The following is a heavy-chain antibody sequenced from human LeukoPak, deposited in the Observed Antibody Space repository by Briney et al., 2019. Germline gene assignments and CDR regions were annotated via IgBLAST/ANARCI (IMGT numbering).Heavy chain of an antibody. CDR3: AKHFREHDGFDRSGYQ. CDR2: ITASGTNT. J-gene: IGHJ4*02. V-gene: IGHV3-23*01. CDR1: GFIFDRFA. Sequence: GGSLRLSCVVSGFIFDRFAMDWVRQVPGKGLEWVSLITASGTNTYYADSVKGRFTISRVNSKNTLYLQMTSLRAEDTAIYFCAKHFREHDGFDRSGYQWGQGTRVTVSS. D-gene: IGHD3-22*01.